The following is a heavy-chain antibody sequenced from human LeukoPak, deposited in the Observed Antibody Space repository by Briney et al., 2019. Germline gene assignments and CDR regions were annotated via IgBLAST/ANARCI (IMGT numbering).Heavy chain of an antibody. J-gene: IGHJ6*02. CDR3: AKVTRAVVGVTGRNYGVDV. CDR2: ISYDRSNK. Sequence: GGSLRLSCAAVGFTFSSYGIDCVRQAPGKGLEGVAVISYDRSNKYYADSVTGRFTISRDNYKNTVYLQMDSLRPEDTAVYYCAKVTRAVVGVTGRNYGVDVWGQGTTVTVS. CDR1: GFTFSSYG. V-gene: IGHV3-30*18. D-gene: IGHD2-15*01.